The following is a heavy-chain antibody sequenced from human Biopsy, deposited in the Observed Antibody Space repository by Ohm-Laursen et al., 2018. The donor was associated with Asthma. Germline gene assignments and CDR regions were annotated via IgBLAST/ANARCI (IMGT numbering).Heavy chain of an antibody. D-gene: IGHD3-10*01. Sequence: ASVKVSCKASGGTFNYAITWVRQAPGQGLEWMGGIIPIFGTTNHAQKFKGRVTITADESSSTAYMELSSLRSEDTAVYYCASETGHSYGSGSEYYFDYWGLGTLVTVSS. CDR1: GGTFNYA. CDR2: IIPIFGTT. V-gene: IGHV1-69*13. CDR3: ASETGHSYGSGSEYYFDY. J-gene: IGHJ4*02.